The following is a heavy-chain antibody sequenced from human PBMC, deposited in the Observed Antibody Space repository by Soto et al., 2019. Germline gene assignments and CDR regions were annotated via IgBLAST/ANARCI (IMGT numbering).Heavy chain of an antibody. J-gene: IGHJ5*02. Sequence: GGSLRLSCAISGFSVSSNYLSWVRQAPGKGLEWVSVHYSGGSTYYADSVQGRFTISRDKSNNTLYLQMRRVRAEDTAVYFCARHRHPRGTVGATSPLDPWGQGTQVTVYS. V-gene: IGHV3-53*01. CDR3: ARHRHPRGTVGATSPLDP. CDR1: GFSVSSNY. D-gene: IGHD1-26*01. CDR2: HYSGGST.